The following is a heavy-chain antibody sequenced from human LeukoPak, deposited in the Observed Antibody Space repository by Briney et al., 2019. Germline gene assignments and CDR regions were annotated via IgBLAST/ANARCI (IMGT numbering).Heavy chain of an antibody. V-gene: IGHV3-11*04. CDR1: GFTFSDYY. Sequence: GGSLRLSCAASGFTFSDYYMSWIRQAPGKGLEWVSYISSSSSTIYYADSVKGRFTISRDNAKNSLYLQMKSLRAEDTAVYYCARPRANWGSGYGMDVWGQGTTVTVSS. J-gene: IGHJ6*02. D-gene: IGHD7-27*01. CDR2: ISSSSSTI. CDR3: ARPRANWGSGYGMDV.